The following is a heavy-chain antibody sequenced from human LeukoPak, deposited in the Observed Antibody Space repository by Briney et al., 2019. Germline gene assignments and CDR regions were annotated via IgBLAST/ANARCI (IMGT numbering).Heavy chain of an antibody. CDR3: ARHGSDYGDYSYYYGMDV. Sequence: SETLSLTCTVSGGSISSYYWSWIRQPPGKGLEWIGYIYYSGSTNYNPSLKSRVTISVDTSKNQFSLKLSSVTAADTAVYYCARHGSDYGDYSYYYGMDVWGQGTTVTVSS. D-gene: IGHD4-17*01. J-gene: IGHJ6*02. CDR2: IYYSGST. CDR1: GGSISSYY. V-gene: IGHV4-59*08.